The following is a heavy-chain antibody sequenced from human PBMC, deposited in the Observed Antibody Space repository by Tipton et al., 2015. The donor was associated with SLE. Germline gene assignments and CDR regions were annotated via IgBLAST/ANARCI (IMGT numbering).Heavy chain of an antibody. D-gene: IGHD4-17*01. J-gene: IGHJ3*02. Sequence: TLSLTCAVSGGSISSGDYSWNWIRQPPGKGLEWIGYIYHSGSTYYNPSLKSRVTILVDRSKNQFSLNLSSVTAADTAVYYCARDDYGDLNAFDIWGQGTMVTVSS. V-gene: IGHV4-30-2*01. CDR3: ARDDYGDLNAFDI. CDR1: GGSISSGDYS. CDR2: IYHSGST.